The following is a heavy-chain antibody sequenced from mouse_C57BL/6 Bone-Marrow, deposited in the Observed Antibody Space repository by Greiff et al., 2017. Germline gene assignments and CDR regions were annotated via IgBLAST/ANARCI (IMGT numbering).Heavy chain of an antibody. V-gene: IGHV1-7*01. Sequence: VQLQQSGAELAKPGASVKLSCKASGYTFTSYWMHWVKQRPGQGLEWIGYINPSSGYTKYNQKFKDKATLTADKSSSTAYMQLSSLTYEDSAVYDCARDPYYYGSSYDYWYFDVWGTGTTVTVSA. CDR3: ARDPYYYGSSYDYWYFDV. CDR1: GYTFTSYW. D-gene: IGHD1-1*01. CDR2: INPSSGYT. J-gene: IGHJ1*03.